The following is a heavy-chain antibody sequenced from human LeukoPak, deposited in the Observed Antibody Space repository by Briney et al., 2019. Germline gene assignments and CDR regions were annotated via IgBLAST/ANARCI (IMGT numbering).Heavy chain of an antibody. D-gene: IGHD6-6*01. J-gene: IGHJ5*02. V-gene: IGHV4-59*08. CDR1: GGSISSHY. CDR2: IYYSGST. Sequence: PSETLSLTCTVSGGSISSHYWSWIRQPPGKGLEWIGYIYYSGSTNYNPSLKSRVTISVDTSKNQFSLQLNSVTPEDTAVYYCTRFNSSSKWFDPWGQGTLVTVSS. CDR3: TRFNSSSKWFDP.